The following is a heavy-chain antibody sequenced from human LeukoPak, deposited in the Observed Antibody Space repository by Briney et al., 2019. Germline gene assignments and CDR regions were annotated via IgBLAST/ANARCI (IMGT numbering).Heavy chain of an antibody. CDR1: GFTFSSYA. V-gene: IGHV3-23*01. CDR2: ISGSGDST. J-gene: IGHJ4*02. D-gene: IGHD4-11*01. CDR3: AKDHFVTTVIDY. Sequence: GGSLRLSCAASGFTFSSYAMSWVRQAPGKGLEWVSGISGSGDSTDCADSVKGRFTISRDNSKNTLYLQMNSLRAEDTAVYYCAKDHFVTTVIDYWGQGTLVTVSS.